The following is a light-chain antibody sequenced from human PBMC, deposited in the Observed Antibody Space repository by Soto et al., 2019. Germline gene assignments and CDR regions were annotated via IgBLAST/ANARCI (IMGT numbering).Light chain of an antibody. CDR3: QQYGTSRRT. CDR2: GAS. J-gene: IGKJ1*01. V-gene: IGKV3-20*01. CDR1: QSVSSNY. Sequence: EIVLTQSPGTLSLSPGDRATLSCRASQSVSSNYLAWYQQKPGQAPRLLIYGASSRATGIPDRFSGSGSGTDFTLTISRREPEDFAVYYCQQYGTSRRTFGQWTKVEIK.